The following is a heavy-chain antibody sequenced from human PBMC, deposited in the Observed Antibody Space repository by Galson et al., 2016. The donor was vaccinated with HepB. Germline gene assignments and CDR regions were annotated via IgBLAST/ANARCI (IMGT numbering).Heavy chain of an antibody. D-gene: IGHD6-13*01. CDR3: ARDGDSAAGKVFNH. Sequence: SVKVSCKASGYTFNNFGLNWVRQAPGQGLEWMGWISAYNGHTNYAQKVQGRVTMTTDTSTSTAYMELRSLTSDDTAVYYCARDGDSAAGKVFNHWGQGTLVTVSS. V-gene: IGHV1-18*01. J-gene: IGHJ1*01. CDR1: GYTFNNFG. CDR2: ISAYNGHT.